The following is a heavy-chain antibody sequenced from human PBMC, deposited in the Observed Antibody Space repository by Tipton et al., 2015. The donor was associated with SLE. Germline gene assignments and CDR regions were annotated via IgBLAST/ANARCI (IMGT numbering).Heavy chain of an antibody. D-gene: IGHD1-26*01. J-gene: IGHJ3*02. CDR2: ISAYNGNT. CDR1: GYTFTGYY. Sequence: QSGAEVKKPGASVKVSCKASGYTFTGYYMHWVRQAPGQGLEWMGWISAYNGNTNYAQKLQGRVTMTTDTSTSTAYMELRSLRSDDTAVYYCARGYSGSYSGAFDIWGQGTMVTVSS. CDR3: ARGYSGSYSGAFDI. V-gene: IGHV1-18*04.